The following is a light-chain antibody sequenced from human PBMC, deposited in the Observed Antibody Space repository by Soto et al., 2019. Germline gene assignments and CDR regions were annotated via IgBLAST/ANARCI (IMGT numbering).Light chain of an antibody. CDR2: GTS. J-gene: IGKJ2*01. Sequence: EIVLTQFPGTLSLSPGERATLSCRASQSVGSGYLAWFQQKAGQTPRLLIFGTSHRPTYIPDRFSASGSGTDFTLTISRVEPEDFAVYYCQHYGTSPPDTFGQGTRLEIK. CDR1: QSVGSGY. V-gene: IGKV3-20*01. CDR3: QHYGTSPPDT.